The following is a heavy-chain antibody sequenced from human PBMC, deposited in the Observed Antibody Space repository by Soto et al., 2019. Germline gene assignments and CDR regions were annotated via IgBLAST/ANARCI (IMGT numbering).Heavy chain of an antibody. V-gene: IGHV4-30-2*01. D-gene: IGHD1-26*01. Sequence: PSETLSLTCTVSGGSISSGGYYWSWIRQHPGKGLEWIGYIYHSGSTYYNPSLKSRVTISVDRSKNQFSLKLSSVTAADTAVYYCARGRVRATYYFDYWGQGTLVTVSS. CDR3: ARGRVRATYYFDY. CDR1: GGSISSGGYY. J-gene: IGHJ4*02. CDR2: IYHSGST.